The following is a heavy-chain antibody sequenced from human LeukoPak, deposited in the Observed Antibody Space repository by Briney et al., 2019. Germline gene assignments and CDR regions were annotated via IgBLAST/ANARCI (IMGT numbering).Heavy chain of an antibody. CDR2: MNPNSGNT. D-gene: IGHD6-13*01. Sequence: ASVKVSCKASGYTFTSYDINWVRQATGQGLEWMGWMNPNSGNTGYAQKFQGSVTMTRNTSISTAYMELRSLRSEDTAVYYCARGIIAAAGDFDYWGQGTLVTVSS. CDR1: GYTFTSYD. CDR3: ARGIIAAAGDFDY. J-gene: IGHJ4*02. V-gene: IGHV1-8*01.